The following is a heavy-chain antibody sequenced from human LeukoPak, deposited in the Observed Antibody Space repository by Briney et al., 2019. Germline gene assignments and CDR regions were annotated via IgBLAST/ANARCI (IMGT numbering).Heavy chain of an antibody. CDR2: VDPEDGET. V-gene: IGHV1-69-2*01. CDR1: GYTFTDYY. D-gene: IGHD3-3*01. Sequence: GASVKVSCKASGYTFTDYYMHWVQQAPGKGLEWMGRVDPEDGETIYAEKFQGRVTITADTSTDTAYMELSSLRSEDTAVYYCAKSADQDITIFGVAPDYWGQGTLVTVSS. CDR3: AKSADQDITIFGVAPDY. J-gene: IGHJ4*02.